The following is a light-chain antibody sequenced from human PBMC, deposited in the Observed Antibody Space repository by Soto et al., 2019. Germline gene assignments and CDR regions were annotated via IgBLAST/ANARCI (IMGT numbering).Light chain of an antibody. Sequence: EIVLTQSPGTLSLSPGERATLSCRASQSVSSSYLAWYQQKPGQAPRLLIYGASSRATGIPDRFSGSGSGTDFTLTISRLEPEDFEIYYCQQYGGSPGTFGQGTRLEI. CDR2: GAS. V-gene: IGKV3-20*01. CDR3: QQYGGSPGT. J-gene: IGKJ5*01. CDR1: QSVSSSY.